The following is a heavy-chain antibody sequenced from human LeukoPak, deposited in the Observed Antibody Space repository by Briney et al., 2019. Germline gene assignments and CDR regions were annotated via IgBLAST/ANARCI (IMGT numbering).Heavy chain of an antibody. V-gene: IGHV5-51*01. Sequence: GESLKISCKASGYSFSSYWIGWVRQMPGKGLELMGIIYPGDSDTRYTPSFQGQVTISADKSITTAYLQWSSLQASDTAMYYCARSLSPAAVALDSSGAGALVTVSS. J-gene: IGHJ4*02. CDR1: GYSFSSYW. D-gene: IGHD2-2*01. CDR2: IYPGDSDT. CDR3: ARSLSPAAVALDS.